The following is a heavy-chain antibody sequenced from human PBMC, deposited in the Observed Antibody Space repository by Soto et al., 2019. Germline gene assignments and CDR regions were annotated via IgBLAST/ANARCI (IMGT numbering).Heavy chain of an antibody. CDR1: GFTFNNYA. CDR3: AKDRNYPRDQFHN. J-gene: IGHJ4*02. CDR2: ISANGQGI. Sequence: VGSLRLSCAASGFTFNNYAMSWVRQAPGKGLEWVSAISANGQGIYYADSVKGRFIISRDSSKNTVFLHMDSLTAEDTAVYYCAKDRNYPRDQFHNWGQGTLVTVSS. V-gene: IGHV3-23*01. D-gene: IGHD1-7*01.